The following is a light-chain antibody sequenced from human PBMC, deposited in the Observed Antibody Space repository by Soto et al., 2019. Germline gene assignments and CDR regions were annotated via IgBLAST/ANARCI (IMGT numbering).Light chain of an antibody. V-gene: IGKV3-20*01. CDR1: QSIGKSY. Sequence: ETVLTQSPCTVSLSPGESATLSCRASQSIGKSYLAWFQHKPGQAPRLLIYGASTRATGIPDRFRGSGSGTDFTLTVSRLESEDFAVYYCQQDAESPLTFGGGTKVEIK. CDR2: GAS. CDR3: QQDAESPLT. J-gene: IGKJ4*01.